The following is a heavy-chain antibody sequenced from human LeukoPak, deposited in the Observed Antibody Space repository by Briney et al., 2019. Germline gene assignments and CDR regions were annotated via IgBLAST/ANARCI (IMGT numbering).Heavy chain of an antibody. CDR2: ISSSGSTI. Sequence: PGGSLRLSCAASGFTFSSYTMNWVRQAPGKGLEWLSYISSSGSTIYYADSVKGRFTISRDNAKNTLYLKMNTLRAEDTAIYFCARGGFTGTSCPYFDYWGQGTLVTVSS. CDR3: ARGGFTGTSCPYFDY. V-gene: IGHV3-48*03. CDR1: GFTFSSYT. D-gene: IGHD2-2*01. J-gene: IGHJ4*02.